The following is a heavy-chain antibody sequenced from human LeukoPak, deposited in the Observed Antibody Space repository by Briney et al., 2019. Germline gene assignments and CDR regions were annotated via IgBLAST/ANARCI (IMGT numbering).Heavy chain of an antibody. CDR3: AKVKGEWELPYYYYYMDV. J-gene: IGHJ6*03. Sequence: PGGSLRLSCAASGFTFSSYSMNWVRQAPGKGLEWVSSISSSSSYIYYADSVKGRFTISRDNAKNSLYLQMNSLRAEDTAVYYCAKVKGEWELPYYYYYMDVWGKGTTVTVSS. CDR2: ISSSSSYI. V-gene: IGHV3-21*04. D-gene: IGHD1-26*01. CDR1: GFTFSSYS.